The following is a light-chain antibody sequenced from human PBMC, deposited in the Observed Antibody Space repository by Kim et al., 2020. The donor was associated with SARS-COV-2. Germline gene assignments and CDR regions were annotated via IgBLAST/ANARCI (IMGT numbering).Light chain of an antibody. CDR3: QVWDSSSDHWV. V-gene: IGLV3-21*04. Sequence: PGKTARITCGGNNIGSKSVHWYQQKPGQAPVLVIYYDSDRPSGIPERFSGSNSGNTATLTISRVEAGDEADYYCQVWDSSSDHWVFGGGTKVTVL. J-gene: IGLJ3*02. CDR1: NIGSKS. CDR2: YDS.